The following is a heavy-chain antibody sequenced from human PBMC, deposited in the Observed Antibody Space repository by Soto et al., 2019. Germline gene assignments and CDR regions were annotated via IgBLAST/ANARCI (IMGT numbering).Heavy chain of an antibody. V-gene: IGHV1-69*13. CDR2: IIPVFGTA. D-gene: IGHD1-1*01. CDR1: GGTFSSYA. J-gene: IGHJ4*02. CDR3: ARGWNDFLQ. Sequence: SVKVSCEASGGTFSSYAISWVRQAPGQGLECMGGIIPVFGTANYAQKFQGRVTINADESTSTVYMELSSLRSEDTAVYYCARGWNDFLQWGQGTMVTVSS.